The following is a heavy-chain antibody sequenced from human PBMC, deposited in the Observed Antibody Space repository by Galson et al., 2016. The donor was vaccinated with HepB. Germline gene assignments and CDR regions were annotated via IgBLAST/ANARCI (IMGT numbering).Heavy chain of an antibody. V-gene: IGHV1-69*06. CDR1: GGTFTKYA. Sequence: SVKVSCKASGGTFTKYAINWVRQAPGQGLEWMGGIIPIFGSPNYAQKFQGRVTITADKSTDTAYMELGSLTSDDTAVYYCARARYLYGSGRYQWAYFDYWGQGTLVTVSS. J-gene: IGHJ4*02. D-gene: IGHD3-10*01. CDR2: IIPIFGSP. CDR3: ARARYLYGSGRYQWAYFDY.